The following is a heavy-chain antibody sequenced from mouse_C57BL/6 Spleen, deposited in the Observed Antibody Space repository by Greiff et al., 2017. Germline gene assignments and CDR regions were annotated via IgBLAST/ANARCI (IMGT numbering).Heavy chain of an antibody. D-gene: IGHD1-1*01. J-gene: IGHJ2*01. V-gene: IGHV3-6*01. Sequence: DVQLQESGPGLVKPSQSLSLTCSVTGYSITSGYYWNWIRQFPGNKLEWMGYISYDGSNNYNPSLKNRISITRDTSKNQFFLKLNSVTTEDTATYYCASETYYGYFDYWGQGTTLTVSS. CDR1: GYSITSGYY. CDR3: ASETYYGYFDY. CDR2: ISYDGSN.